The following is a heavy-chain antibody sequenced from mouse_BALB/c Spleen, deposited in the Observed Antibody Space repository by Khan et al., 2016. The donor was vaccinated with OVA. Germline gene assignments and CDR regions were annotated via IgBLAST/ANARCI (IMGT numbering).Heavy chain of an antibody. Sequence: VQLQESGPEVVKPGASLKVSCKASRYTFTDYIIGWVKQSTRQGLEWIGDIFPGSDTPYYNEKFKDKATLTADISSNTAYMQLSSRTSEDAAVYFCARGGYSAFSYWGQGTLVTVSA. V-gene: IGHV1-77*01. CDR3: ARGGYSAFSY. CDR2: IFPGSDTP. D-gene: IGHD2-3*01. J-gene: IGHJ3*01. CDR1: RYTFTDYI.